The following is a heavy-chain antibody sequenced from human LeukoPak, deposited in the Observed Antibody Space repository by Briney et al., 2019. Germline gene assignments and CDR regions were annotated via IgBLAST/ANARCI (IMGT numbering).Heavy chain of an antibody. CDR2: ISSSSSYI. Sequence: GGSLRLSCAASGFTFSSYSMNWVRQAPGKGLEWVSSISSSSSYIYYADSVKGRFTISRDNAMNSLYLQMNSLRAEDTAVYYCARRNIAAAALDYWGQGTLVTVSS. D-gene: IGHD6-13*01. CDR3: ARRNIAAAALDY. CDR1: GFTFSSYS. V-gene: IGHV3-21*04. J-gene: IGHJ4*02.